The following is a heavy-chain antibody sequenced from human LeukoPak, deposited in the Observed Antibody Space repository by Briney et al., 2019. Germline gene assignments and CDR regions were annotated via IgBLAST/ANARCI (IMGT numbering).Heavy chain of an antibody. Sequence: SETLSLTCAVYGGSFSGYYWSWIRQPPGKGLEWIGEINHSGSTNYNPSLKSRVTISVDRSKNQFSLKLSSVTAADTAVYYCARVEGKRWFDYWGQGTLVTVSS. V-gene: IGHV4-34*01. CDR2: INHSGST. J-gene: IGHJ4*02. CDR1: GGSFSGYY. CDR3: ARVEGKRWFDY. D-gene: IGHD4-23*01.